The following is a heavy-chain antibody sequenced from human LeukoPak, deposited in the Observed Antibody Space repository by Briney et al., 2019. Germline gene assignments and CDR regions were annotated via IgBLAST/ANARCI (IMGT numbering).Heavy chain of an antibody. CDR1: RFTFSSYG. V-gene: IGHV3-30*03. J-gene: IGHJ3*02. Sequence: QPGRSLRPSCAASRFTFSSYGMHWDRQAPGRGLEWVAVMSSDGSNKYYVDSVKGRFTISRDNSKNTLYLQVNSLRPEDTAVYYCARGDYYDSSGYYFPDAFDIWGQGTMVTVSS. D-gene: IGHD3-22*01. CDR2: MSSDGSNK. CDR3: ARGDYYDSSGYYFPDAFDI.